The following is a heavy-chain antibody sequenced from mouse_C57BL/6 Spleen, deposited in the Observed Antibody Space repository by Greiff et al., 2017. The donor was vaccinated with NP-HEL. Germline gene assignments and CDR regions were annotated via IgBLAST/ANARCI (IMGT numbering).Heavy chain of an antibody. D-gene: IGHD4-1*01. Sequence: DQLQQSGAELVKPGASVKLSCKASGYTFTSYWMQWVKQRPGQGLEWIGEIDPSDSYTNYNQKFKGKATLTVDTSSSTAYMQLSSLTSEDSAVYYCAGGANWDFAYWGQGTLVTVSA. CDR2: IDPSDSYT. CDR1: GYTFTSYW. J-gene: IGHJ3*01. V-gene: IGHV1-50*01. CDR3: AGGANWDFAY.